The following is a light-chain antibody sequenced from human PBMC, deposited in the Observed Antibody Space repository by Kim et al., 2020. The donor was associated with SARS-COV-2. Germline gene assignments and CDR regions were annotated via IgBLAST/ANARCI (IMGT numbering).Light chain of an antibody. Sequence: VSPGQTASITCSGDKLGDKYACWYQQKPGQSPVLVIYQDSKRPSGIPERFSGSNSGNTATLTISGTQAMDEADYYCQAWDSSPNWVFDGGTQLTDL. CDR2: QDS. CDR3: QAWDSSPNWV. V-gene: IGLV3-1*01. CDR1: KLGDKY. J-gene: IGLJ3*02.